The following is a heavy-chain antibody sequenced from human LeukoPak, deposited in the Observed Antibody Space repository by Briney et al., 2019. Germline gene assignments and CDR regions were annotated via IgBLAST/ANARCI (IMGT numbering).Heavy chain of an antibody. V-gene: IGHV1-69*05. CDR2: IIPIFDTA. J-gene: IGHJ4*02. CDR3: ARDGGCGGDCYSSHSDY. Sequence: SVKVSCKASGGTFSTYAISWVRQAPGQGLEWMGRIIPIFDTANYAQKFQGRVTITTDESTSTAYMELSSLRFEDTAVYYCARDGGCGGDCYSSHSDYWGQGTQVTVSS. CDR1: GGTFSTYA. D-gene: IGHD2-21*02.